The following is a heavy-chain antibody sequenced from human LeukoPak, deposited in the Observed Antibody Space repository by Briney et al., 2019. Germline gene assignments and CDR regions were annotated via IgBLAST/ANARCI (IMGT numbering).Heavy chain of an antibody. J-gene: IGHJ1*01. CDR2: IITNTGNP. V-gene: IGHV7-4-1*02. D-gene: IGHD6-13*01. CDR1: GYTFTTYA. Sequence: GASVKVSCKASGYTFTTYALNWVRQAPGQGLEWMGRIITNTGNPTYAQGFTGRFVFSLDTSVSTAYLQISSLKAEDTAVYYCARVGPPTPTIATAGTGYFQHWGQGTLVTVSS. CDR3: ARVGPPTPTIATAGTGYFQH.